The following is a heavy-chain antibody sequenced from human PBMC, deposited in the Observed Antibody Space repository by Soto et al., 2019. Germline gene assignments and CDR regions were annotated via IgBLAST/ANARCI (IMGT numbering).Heavy chain of an antibody. CDR3: AREGTNYGDYGGYYFDY. CDR1: GGSISSSNW. CDR2: TYHSGST. D-gene: IGHD4-17*01. V-gene: IGHV4-4*02. Sequence: QVQLQESGPGLVKPSGTLSLTCAVSGGSISSSNWWSWVRQPPGKGLGWIGETYHSGSTTYNPSLKSRVTISVDKSKNQFSLKLSSVTAADTAVYYCAREGTNYGDYGGYYFDYWGQGTLVTVSS. J-gene: IGHJ4*02.